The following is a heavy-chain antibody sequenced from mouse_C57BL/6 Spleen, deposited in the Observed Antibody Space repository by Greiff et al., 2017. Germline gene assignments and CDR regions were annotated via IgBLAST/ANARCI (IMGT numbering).Heavy chain of an antibody. CDR2: IDPEDGDT. J-gene: IGHJ1*03. CDR3: ARTPPSVVTGYFDV. Sequence: EVKLQEPGAELVKPGASVKLSCTASGYTFTDYCMHWVKQRTEQGLEWIGRIDPEDGDTKYAPKFQGKATITADTSSNTAYLQLSSLTSEDSAVYYCARTPPSVVTGYFDVWGTGTTVTVSS. D-gene: IGHD2-5*01. CDR1: GYTFTDYC. V-gene: IGHV14-2*01.